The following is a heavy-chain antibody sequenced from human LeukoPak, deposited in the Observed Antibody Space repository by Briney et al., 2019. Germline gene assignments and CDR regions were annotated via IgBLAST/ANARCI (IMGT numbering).Heavy chain of an antibody. D-gene: IGHD3-10*01. J-gene: IGHJ6*03. V-gene: IGHV1-2*02. Sequence: ASVKVSCKASGYTFTGYYMHWVRQAPGQGLEWMGWINPNSGGTNYAQKFQGRVTMTRDTSISTAYMELSRLRSDDTAVYYCARERTVWFGELLDNYYYYYYMDVWGKGTTVTISS. CDR1: GYTFTGYY. CDR3: ARERTVWFGELLDNYYYYYYMDV. CDR2: INPNSGGT.